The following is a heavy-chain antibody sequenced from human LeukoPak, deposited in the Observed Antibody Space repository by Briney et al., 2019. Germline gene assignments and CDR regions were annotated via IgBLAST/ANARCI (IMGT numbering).Heavy chain of an antibody. J-gene: IGHJ4*02. Sequence: ASVKVSCKASGYTFTNYYMHWVRQAPGQGLEWMGMINPSGGSTSYAQKFQGRVTMTRDTSTSTVNMELSSLRSEDTAVYYCARDVSSGWYVVYWGQGTLVTVCS. CDR2: INPSGGST. CDR1: GYTFTNYY. CDR3: ARDVSSGWYVVY. V-gene: IGHV1-46*01. D-gene: IGHD6-19*01.